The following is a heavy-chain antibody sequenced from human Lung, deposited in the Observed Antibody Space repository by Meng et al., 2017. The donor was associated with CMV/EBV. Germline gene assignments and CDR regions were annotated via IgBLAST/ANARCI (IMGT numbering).Heavy chain of an antibody. CDR1: GFIFGDYL. CDR3: TRGGTSAMRDGMDV. J-gene: IGHJ6*02. D-gene: IGHD2-2*01. Sequence: GGSLRLXCTASGFIFGDYLMGWVRQAPGKGPEWAGVIRKNGYGGTTEYAASVKGRFTISRDDSKSIAYLQINSLKIEDTAVYYCTRGGTSAMRDGMDVWGQGTRVTVSS. CDR2: IRKNGYGGTT. V-gene: IGHV3-49*04.